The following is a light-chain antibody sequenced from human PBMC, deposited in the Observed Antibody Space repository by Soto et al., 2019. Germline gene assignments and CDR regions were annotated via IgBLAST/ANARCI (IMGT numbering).Light chain of an antibody. CDR2: WAA. CDR3: QQYYITPLT. J-gene: IGKJ4*01. V-gene: IGKV4-1*01. Sequence: DIVMTQSPDSLAVSLGERATINCKSSQSVLYSTNNKNYLAWYQQKPGQPPKLLIYWAATRESGVPDRFSGSGSGRDFTLTIRSLQAEDVAVYYCQQYYITPLTFGGGTKVEIK. CDR1: QSVLYSTNNKNY.